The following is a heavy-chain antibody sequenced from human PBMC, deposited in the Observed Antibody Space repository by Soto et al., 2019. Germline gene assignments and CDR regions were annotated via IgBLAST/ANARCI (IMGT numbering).Heavy chain of an antibody. V-gene: IGHV1-3*01. CDR1: GYTFTSYA. CDR3: ARSRYFLAADRLESWFDP. CDR2: INAGNGNT. J-gene: IGHJ5*02. D-gene: IGHD6-13*01. Sequence: GASVKVSCKASGYTFTSYAMHWVRQAPGQRLEWMGWINAGNGNTKYSQKFQGRVTITRDTSASTAYMELSSLRSEDTAVYYCARSRYFLAADRLESWFDPWGQGTLVTVSS.